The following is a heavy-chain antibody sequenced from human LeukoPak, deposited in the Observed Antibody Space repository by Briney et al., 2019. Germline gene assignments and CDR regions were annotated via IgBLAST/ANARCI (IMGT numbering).Heavy chain of an antibody. D-gene: IGHD3-10*01. CDR1: GFTFSSYG. Sequence: GGSLRLSCAASGFTFSSYGMSWVRQAPGKGLEWVGRIKSKTDGGTTDYAAPVKGRFTISRDDSKNTLYLQMNSLKTEDTAVYYCTTDRRSYYGSGSSSGYFDYWGQGTLVTVSP. CDR2: IKSKTDGGTT. J-gene: IGHJ4*02. V-gene: IGHV3-15*01. CDR3: TTDRRSYYGSGSSSGYFDY.